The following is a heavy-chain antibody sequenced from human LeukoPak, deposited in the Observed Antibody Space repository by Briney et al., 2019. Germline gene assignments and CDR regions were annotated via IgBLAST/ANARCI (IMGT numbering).Heavy chain of an antibody. D-gene: IGHD7-27*01. CDR1: GFTFSSYG. J-gene: IGHJ4*02. CDR3: AKDGGLWVSAHWGDS. V-gene: IGHV3-23*01. CDR2: ITTSDGNT. Sequence: GRSLRLSCAASGFTFSSYGMHWVRQAPGKGLEWVSTITTSDGNTYYADSVKGRFTVSRDNSKNTLYLQMNSLRAEDTAVYYCAKDGGLWVSAHWGDSWGRGTLVTVSS.